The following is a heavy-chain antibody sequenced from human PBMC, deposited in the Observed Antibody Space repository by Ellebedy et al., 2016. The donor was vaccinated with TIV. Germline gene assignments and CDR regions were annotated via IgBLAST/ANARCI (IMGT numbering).Heavy chain of an antibody. J-gene: IGHJ5*02. V-gene: IGHV4-38-2*02. Sequence: SETLSLXXTVSGYSISSGYYWGWIRQPPGKGLEWIGSIYHSGSTYYNPSLKSRVTISVDTSKNQFSLKLSSVTAADTAVYYCASRGLTTVTTWSGGYWFDPWGQGSLVTVSS. CDR2: IYHSGST. CDR3: ASRGLTTVTTWSGGYWFDP. D-gene: IGHD4-17*01. CDR1: GYSISSGYY.